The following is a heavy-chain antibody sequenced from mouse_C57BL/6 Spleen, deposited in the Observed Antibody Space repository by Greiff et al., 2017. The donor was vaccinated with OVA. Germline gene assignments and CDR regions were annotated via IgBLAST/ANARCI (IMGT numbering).Heavy chain of an antibody. CDR3: ARDGGYGSSYPFDY. Sequence: EVKLMESEGGLVQPGSSMKLSCTASGFTFSDYYMAWVRQVPEKGLEWVANINYDGSSTYYLDSLKSRFIISRDNAKNILYLQMSSLKSEDTATYYCARDGGYGSSYPFDYWGQGTTLTVSS. V-gene: IGHV5-16*01. CDR2: INYDGSST. D-gene: IGHD1-1*01. CDR1: GFTFSDYY. J-gene: IGHJ2*01.